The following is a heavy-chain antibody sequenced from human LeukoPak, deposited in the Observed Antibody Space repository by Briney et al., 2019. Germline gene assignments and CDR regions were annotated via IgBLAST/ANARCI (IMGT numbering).Heavy chain of an antibody. D-gene: IGHD2-15*01. Sequence: SETLSLTCTVSGDSVSSGDYYWSWIRQPPGKGLEWIGEINHSGSTNYNPSLKSRVTISVDTSKNQFSLKLSSVTAADTAVYYCARGSQSLGYCSGGSCRAKIFDYWGQGTLVTVSS. CDR2: INHSGST. CDR1: GDSVSSGDYY. J-gene: IGHJ4*02. V-gene: IGHV4-61*08. CDR3: ARGSQSLGYCSGGSCRAKIFDY.